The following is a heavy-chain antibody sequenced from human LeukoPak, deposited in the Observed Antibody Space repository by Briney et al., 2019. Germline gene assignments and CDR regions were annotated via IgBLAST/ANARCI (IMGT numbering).Heavy chain of an antibody. Sequence: ASVKVSCKASGYTSTSYAMNWVRQAPGQGLAWMGWINPNSGGRNYAQKFQGRVTMTRDTSISTAYMELSRLRSDDTAVYYCARAGDGYNYIDYWGQGTLVTVSS. CDR3: ARAGDGYNYIDY. CDR1: GYTSTSYA. CDR2: INPNSGGR. V-gene: IGHV1-2*02. J-gene: IGHJ4*02. D-gene: IGHD5-24*01.